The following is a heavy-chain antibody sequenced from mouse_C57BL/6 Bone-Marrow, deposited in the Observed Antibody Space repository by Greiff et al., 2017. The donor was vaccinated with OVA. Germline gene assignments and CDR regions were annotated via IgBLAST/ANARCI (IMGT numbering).Heavy chain of an antibody. J-gene: IGHJ1*03. CDR3: ARGDGSSFGYFDV. CDR2: ISYDGSN. CDR1: GYSITSGYY. Sequence: EVKLMESGPGLVKPSPSLSLTCSVTGYSITSGYYWNWIRQFPGNKLEWMGYISYDGSNNYNPSLKNRISITRDTSKNQFFLKLNSVTTEDTATYYFARGDGSSFGYFDVWGTGTTVTVSS. D-gene: IGHD1-1*01. V-gene: IGHV3-6*01.